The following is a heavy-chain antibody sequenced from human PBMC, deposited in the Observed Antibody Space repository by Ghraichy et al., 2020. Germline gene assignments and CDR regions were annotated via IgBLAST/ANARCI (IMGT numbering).Heavy chain of an antibody. CDR2: LSGSGDSA. D-gene: IGHD3-10*01. V-gene: IGHV3-23*01. J-gene: IGHJ4*02. Sequence: GGSLRLSCGASGFTFSDYAMTWVRQAPGKGLEWVATLSGSGDSAYYGDSVKGRFTISRDNSNNTVYLQMNSLRADDTAVYYCASSRYYYASGAFDYWGQGTLVTVSS. CDR1: GFTFSDYA. CDR3: ASSRYYYASGAFDY.